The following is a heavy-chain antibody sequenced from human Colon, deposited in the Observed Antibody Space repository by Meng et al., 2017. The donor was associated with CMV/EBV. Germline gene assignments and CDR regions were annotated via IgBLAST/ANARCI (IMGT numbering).Heavy chain of an antibody. D-gene: IGHD5-18*01. V-gene: IGHV3-23*01. CDR2: ISGSGDTT. Sequence: GGSLRLSCAASGFTVSRNYMSWVRQAPGKGLQWVSGISGSGDTTHYADSVKGRFTISRDNLKNTLYLQMNSLRAEDTAVYYCAKVPHTAARYYGMDVWGQGTTVTVSS. CDR3: AKVPHTAARYYGMDV. J-gene: IGHJ6*02. CDR1: GFTVSRNY.